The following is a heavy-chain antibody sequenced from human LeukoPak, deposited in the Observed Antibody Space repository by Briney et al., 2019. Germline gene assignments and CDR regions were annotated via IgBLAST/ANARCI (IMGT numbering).Heavy chain of an antibody. J-gene: IGHJ6*03. CDR3: ARDGGSSGTGAYYMDV. Sequence: GGSLRLSCVASGFTFSTYSMNWVRQAPGKGLEWVSSISSGSNYMYYADSLKGRFTISRDNAKNSLYLQMNSLRADDTAVYYCARDGGSSGTGAYYMDVWGKGTTVTVSS. D-gene: IGHD2-15*01. V-gene: IGHV3-21*01. CDR2: ISSGSNYM. CDR1: GFTFSTYS.